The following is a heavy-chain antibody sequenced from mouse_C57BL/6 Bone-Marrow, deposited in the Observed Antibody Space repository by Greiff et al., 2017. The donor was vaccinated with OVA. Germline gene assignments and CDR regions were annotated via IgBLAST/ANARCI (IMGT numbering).Heavy chain of an antibody. CDR1: GYTFTSYW. CDR2: IDPSDSET. Sequence: QVQLKQPGAELVRPGSSVKLSCKASGYTFTSYWMHWVKQRPIQGLEWIGNIDPSDSETHYNQKFKDKATLTVDKSSSTAYMQLSSLTSEDSAVYYCARYCGNPLYWYFDVWGTGTTVTVSS. V-gene: IGHV1-52*01. CDR3: ARYCGNPLYWYFDV. J-gene: IGHJ1*03. D-gene: IGHD2-1*01.